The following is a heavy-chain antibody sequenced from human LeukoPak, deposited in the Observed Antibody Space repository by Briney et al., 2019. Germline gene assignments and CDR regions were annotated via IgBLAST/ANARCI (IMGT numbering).Heavy chain of an antibody. CDR1: GTYTLSELS. V-gene: IGHV1-24*01. Sequence: ASVKVSCKVSGTYTLSELSMHWVRQAPGKGLEWMGGFDPEDGETIYAQKFKGRVTMTEDTSTDTAYMDLSSLRSEDTAVYYCATLLGETHFLDYWGQGTLVTVSS. CDR3: ATLLGETHFLDY. J-gene: IGHJ4*02. D-gene: IGHD1-26*01. CDR2: FDPEDGET.